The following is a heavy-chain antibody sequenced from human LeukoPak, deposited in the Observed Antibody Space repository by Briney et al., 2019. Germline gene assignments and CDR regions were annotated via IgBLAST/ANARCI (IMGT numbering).Heavy chain of an antibody. V-gene: IGHV3-48*01. D-gene: IGHD3-3*02. J-gene: IGHJ3*01. Sequence: GGSLRLSCAASGCTFSSYSMNWVRQAPGKGLEWVSYISSSSSIIYYADSVKGRFTISRDNSKNTLYLQMNSLRAEDTAVYYCAGGPHFWSALRWGQGTMVTVSS. CDR1: GCTFSSYS. CDR2: ISSSSSII. CDR3: AGGPHFWSALR.